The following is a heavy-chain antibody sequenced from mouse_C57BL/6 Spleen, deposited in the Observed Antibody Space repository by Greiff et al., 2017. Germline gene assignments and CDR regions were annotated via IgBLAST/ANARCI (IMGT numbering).Heavy chain of an antibody. CDR2: LYPGNGDT. Sequence: LQQSGAELVRPGASVKMSCKASGYTFTSYNMHWVKQTPRQGLEWIGALYPGNGDTSYNQKFKGKATLTVDKSSSTAYMQLNSLTSGDYAVYFCARLRRESYYAMDYWGQGTSVTVSA. CDR3: ARLRRESYYAMDY. D-gene: IGHD2-12*01. J-gene: IGHJ4*01. V-gene: IGHV1-12*01. CDR1: GYTFTSYN.